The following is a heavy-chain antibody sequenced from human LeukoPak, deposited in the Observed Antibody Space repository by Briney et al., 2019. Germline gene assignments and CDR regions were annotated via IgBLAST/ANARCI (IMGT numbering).Heavy chain of an antibody. CDR1: GFTFSSYA. J-gene: IGHJ4*02. V-gene: IGHV3-30*04. Sequence: GGSLRLSCAASGFTFSSYAMHWVRQAPGKGLEWVAVISYDGSNKYYADSVKGRFTISRDNSKNTLYLQMNSLRAEDTAVYYCARDRGIQLWTPISDYWGQGTLVTVSS. D-gene: IGHD5-18*01. CDR2: ISYDGSNK. CDR3: ARDRGIQLWTPISDY.